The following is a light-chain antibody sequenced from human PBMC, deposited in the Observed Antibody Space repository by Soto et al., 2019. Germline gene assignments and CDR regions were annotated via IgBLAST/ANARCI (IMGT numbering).Light chain of an antibody. CDR3: QQRSHWPPYT. Sequence: EIVLTQSPATQSLSPGERATLSCRASPCVSSYLAWYQQKHGQAPRLLIYDASSRATGIPARLSGIGSATDFTRPISSLEPEDFAVYYCQQRSHWPPYTLGQGTNLEIK. CDR1: PCVSSY. CDR2: DAS. V-gene: IGKV3-11*01. J-gene: IGKJ2*01.